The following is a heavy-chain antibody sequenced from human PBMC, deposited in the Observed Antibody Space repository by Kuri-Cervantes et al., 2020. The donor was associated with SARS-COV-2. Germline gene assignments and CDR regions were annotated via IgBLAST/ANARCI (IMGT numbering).Heavy chain of an antibody. D-gene: IGHD3-10*01. CDR3: ATQGRGNY. CDR1: GGSISSSSYY. CDR2: IYYSWST. J-gene: IGHJ4*02. V-gene: IGHV4-39*01. Sequence: GSLRLSCTVSGGSISSSSYYWGWMRQPPGKGLEWIGSIYYSWSTYYNPFLMSRVTISVYTYKNQVSLKLSSVTAADTAVYYWATQGRGNYWGQGTLVTVSS.